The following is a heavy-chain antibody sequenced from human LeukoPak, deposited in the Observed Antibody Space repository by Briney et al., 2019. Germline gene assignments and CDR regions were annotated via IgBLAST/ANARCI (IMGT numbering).Heavy chain of an antibody. J-gene: IGHJ5*02. CDR2: IKQDGSEK. CDR1: GFTFSSYW. Sequence: TGGSLRLSCAASGFTFSSYWMSWVRQAPGKGLEWGANIKQDGSEKYYVDSVKGRFTISRDNAKNSLYLQINSLRAEDTAVYYCAREKRQLCSNYVLSDWFDPWGQGTLVTVSS. D-gene: IGHD4-11*01. CDR3: AREKRQLCSNYVLSDWFDP. V-gene: IGHV3-7*01.